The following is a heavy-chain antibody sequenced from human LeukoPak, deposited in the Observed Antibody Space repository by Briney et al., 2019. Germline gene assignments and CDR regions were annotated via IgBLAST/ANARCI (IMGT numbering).Heavy chain of an antibody. D-gene: IGHD1-26*01. CDR1: GGSITSYY. CDR3: AREDSGTSTDY. V-gene: IGHV4-59*01. Sequence: SETLSLTCTVSGGSITSYYYTWIRQPPGKGLEWIGYIYYSGNTNYNPSLKSRVTMSLDMSKNQFSLRLTSVTAADTAVYYCAREDSGTSTDYWGQGTLVTVSS. J-gene: IGHJ4*01. CDR2: IYYSGNT.